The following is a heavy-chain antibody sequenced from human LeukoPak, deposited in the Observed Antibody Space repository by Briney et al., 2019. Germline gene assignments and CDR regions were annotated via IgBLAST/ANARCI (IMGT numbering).Heavy chain of an antibody. J-gene: IGHJ6*02. V-gene: IGHV3-53*01. CDR1: GFTVSSTY. CDR3: ARGRGIAVAGYYYGMDV. D-gene: IGHD6-19*01. Sequence: GGSLRLSCAASGFTVSSTYMSWVRQAPGKGLEWVSVIYSGGSTYYADSVKGRFTISRDNSKNTLYLQMNSLRAEDTAVYYCARGRGIAVAGYYYGMDVWGQGTTVTVSS. CDR2: IYSGGST.